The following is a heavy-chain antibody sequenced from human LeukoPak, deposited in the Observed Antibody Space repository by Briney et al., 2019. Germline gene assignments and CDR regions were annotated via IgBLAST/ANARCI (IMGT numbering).Heavy chain of an antibody. D-gene: IGHD3-3*01. V-gene: IGHV4-34*01. Sequence: SETLSLTCAVYGGSFSGYYWSWIRRPPGKGLEWIGEINHSGSTNYNPSLKSRVTISVDTSKNQFSLKLSSVTAADTAVYYCARGEKYYDFWSGYPDWGQGTMVTVSS. CDR2: INHSGST. J-gene: IGHJ3*01. CDR1: GGSFSGYY. CDR3: ARGEKYYDFWSGYPD.